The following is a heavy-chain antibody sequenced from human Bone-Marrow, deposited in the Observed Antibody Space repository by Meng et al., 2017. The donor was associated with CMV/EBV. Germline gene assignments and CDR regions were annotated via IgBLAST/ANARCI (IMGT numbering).Heavy chain of an antibody. Sequence: AGGGSVSSGRSPTLSCQASGFTLSSNAMHGVRPAPGKGLDWVAVISYDGRNKYYADSVKGRFTISRDNSKNTLYLQMNSLRAEDTAVYYCARGDSSGYYYFDYWGQGTLVTVSS. CDR1: GFTLSSNA. J-gene: IGHJ4*02. V-gene: IGHV3-30-3*01. CDR3: ARGDSSGYYYFDY. D-gene: IGHD3-22*01. CDR2: ISYDGRNK.